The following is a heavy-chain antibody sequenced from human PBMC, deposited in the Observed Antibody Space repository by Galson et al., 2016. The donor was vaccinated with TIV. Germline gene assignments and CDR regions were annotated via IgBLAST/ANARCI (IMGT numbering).Heavy chain of an antibody. CDR3: ARRGREETNEGGLDV. D-gene: IGHD1-1*01. Sequence: QSGAEVKKPGESLKISCKASGYSFATFWVGWVRQMPGQGLEWMGVIYPADSETRYSPSFQGQVTISADKSISTAYLQWSSLKASDTAISYCARRGREETNEGGLDVWGQGTTVTVSS. CDR2: IYPADSET. CDR1: GYSFATFW. J-gene: IGHJ6*02. V-gene: IGHV5-51*03.